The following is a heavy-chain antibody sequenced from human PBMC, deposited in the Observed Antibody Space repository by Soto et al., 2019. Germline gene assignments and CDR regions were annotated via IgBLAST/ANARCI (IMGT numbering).Heavy chain of an antibody. CDR1: GGSVSSGNYY. D-gene: IGHD2-21*02. J-gene: IGHJ6*02. Sequence: PSETLSLTCTVAGGSVSSGNYYWSWIRQPPGKGLEWIGYFYYTGSTNYNPSCMSRVTISVDTSKAQFSVKLNSVTAADTAVYYCARDLWGYCGTDCYPLDVWGQGTTVTVSS. CDR2: FYYTGST. V-gene: IGHV4-61*01. CDR3: ARDLWGYCGTDCYPLDV.